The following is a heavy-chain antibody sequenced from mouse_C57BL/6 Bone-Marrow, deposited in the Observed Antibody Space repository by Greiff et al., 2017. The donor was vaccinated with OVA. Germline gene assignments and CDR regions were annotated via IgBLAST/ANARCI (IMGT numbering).Heavy chain of an antibody. J-gene: IGHJ1*03. CDR3: TKGFPRRYFDV. CDR1: GFNIKDDY. CDR2: IDPENGDT. Sequence: EVQLVESGAELVRPGASVKLSCTASGFNIKDDYMHWVKQRPEQGLEWIGWIDPENGDTEYASKFQGKATITADTSSNTSYLQLSSLTSEDTAVYYCTKGFPRRYFDVWGTGTTVTVSS. V-gene: IGHV14-4*01.